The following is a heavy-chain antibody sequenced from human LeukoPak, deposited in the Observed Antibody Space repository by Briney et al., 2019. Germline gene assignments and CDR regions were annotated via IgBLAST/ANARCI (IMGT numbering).Heavy chain of an antibody. CDR2: ISSSGSYT. V-gene: IGHV3-48*03. J-gene: IGHJ4*02. Sequence: PGGSLRLSCAASGXTFSSYEMNWVRQAPGKGLEWVSYISSSGSYTNYADSVKGRFTISRDNAKNSLHLRMNSLRAEDTAVYYCARVGQAGATEFDYWGQGTLVTVSS. D-gene: IGHD1-26*01. CDR3: ARVGQAGATEFDY. CDR1: GXTFSSYE.